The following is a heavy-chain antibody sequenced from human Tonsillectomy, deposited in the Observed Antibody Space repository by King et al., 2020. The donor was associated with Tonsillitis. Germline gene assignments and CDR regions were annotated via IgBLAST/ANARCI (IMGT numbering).Heavy chain of an antibody. D-gene: IGHD1-26*01. Sequence: VQLQESGPGLVKPSETLSLTCTVAGGSIRSYFWSWIRQPPGKGLEWFGYIYYRGSTSQSPALKSRVTISVDKSKNQFSLKLKSVTAADTAGYYCARDLSGDGMDVWGQGTTVTVSS. CDR1: GGSIRSYF. CDR3: ARDLSGDGMDV. V-gene: IGHV4-59*01. CDR2: IYYRGST. J-gene: IGHJ6*02.